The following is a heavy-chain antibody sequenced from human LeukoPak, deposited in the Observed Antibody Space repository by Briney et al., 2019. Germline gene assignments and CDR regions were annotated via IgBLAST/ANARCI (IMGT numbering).Heavy chain of an antibody. V-gene: IGHV3-7*01. CDR3: ARDGGSQGFDY. CDR1: GFTFSSYW. J-gene: IGHJ4*02. Sequence: GGSLRLSCAASGFTFSSYWMSWVRQAPGKGLEWVANIMQDGSEKYYVDSVKGRFTISRDNAKNSLYLQMNSLRAEDTAVYYCARDGGSQGFDYWGRGTLVTVSP. CDR2: IMQDGSEK. D-gene: IGHD6-25*01.